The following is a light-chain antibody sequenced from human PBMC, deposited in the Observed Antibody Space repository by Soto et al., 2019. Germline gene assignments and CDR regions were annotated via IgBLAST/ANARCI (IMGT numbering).Light chain of an antibody. CDR3: QQSDSAPLT. Sequence: DLPLTQSPSSLSASVGDRVTITCRASQSISDNLNWYQQKSGKAPKLLIYVAFNLQSGVPSRFSGSGSGTDFTLTISSLQPEDFATYYCQQSDSAPLTFGGGTKVEIK. CDR1: QSISDN. V-gene: IGKV1-39*01. J-gene: IGKJ4*01. CDR2: VAF.